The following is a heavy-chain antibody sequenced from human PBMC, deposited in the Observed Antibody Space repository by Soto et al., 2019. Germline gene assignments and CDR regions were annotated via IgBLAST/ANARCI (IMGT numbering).Heavy chain of an antibody. V-gene: IGHV4-34*01. D-gene: IGHD2-8*02. Sequence: SETLSLTCPVSGGSIRSYYLTWIRQPPGTGLEWIGEINHSGSTNYNPSLKSRVTISVDTSKNQFSLKLTSVTAADTAVYYCARDKITGLFDYWGQGTLVTVSS. CDR1: GGSIRSYY. CDR2: INHSGST. J-gene: IGHJ4*02. CDR3: ARDKITGLFDY.